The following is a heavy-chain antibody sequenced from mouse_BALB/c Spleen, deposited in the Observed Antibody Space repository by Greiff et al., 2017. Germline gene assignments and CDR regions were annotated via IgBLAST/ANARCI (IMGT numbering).Heavy chain of an antibody. CDR1: GFSLTSYG. Sequence: VQLQQSGPGLVAPSQSLSITCTVSGFSLTSYGVHWVRQPPGKGLEWLGVIWAGGSTNYNSALMSRLSISKDNSKSQVFLKMNSLQTDDTAMYYCARDGGGLRPAWFAYWGQGTLVTVSA. J-gene: IGHJ3*01. CDR2: IWAGGST. V-gene: IGHV2-9*02. CDR3: ARDGGGLRPAWFAY. D-gene: IGHD2-4*01.